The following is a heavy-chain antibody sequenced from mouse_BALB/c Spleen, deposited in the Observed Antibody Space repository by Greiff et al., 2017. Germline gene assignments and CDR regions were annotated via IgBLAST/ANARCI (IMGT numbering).Heavy chain of an antibody. J-gene: IGHJ2*01. CDR2: ISSGGST. CDR3: ARKDYYGSRRGFDY. Sequence: EVKVVESGGGLVKPGGSLKLSCAASGFTFSSYAMSWVRQTPEKRLEWVASISSGGSTYYPDSVKGRFTISRDNARNILYLQMSSLRSEDTAMYYCARKDYYGSRRGFDYWGQGTTLTVSS. D-gene: IGHD1-1*01. V-gene: IGHV5-6-5*01. CDR1: GFTFSSYA.